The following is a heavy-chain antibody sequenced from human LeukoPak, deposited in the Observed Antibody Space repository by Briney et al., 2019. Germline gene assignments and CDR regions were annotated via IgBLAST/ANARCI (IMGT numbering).Heavy chain of an antibody. D-gene: IGHD3-22*01. Sequence: SVKVSCKASGGTFSSYAISWVRQAPGQGLEWMGRIIPILGIANYAQKFQGRVTITADKSTSTAYMELSSLRSEDTAVYYCASGYYYDSSGYYSTAGDYWGQGTLVNVSS. CDR1: GGTFSSYA. CDR3: ASGYYYDSSGYYSTAGDY. V-gene: IGHV1-69*04. CDR2: IIPILGIA. J-gene: IGHJ4*02.